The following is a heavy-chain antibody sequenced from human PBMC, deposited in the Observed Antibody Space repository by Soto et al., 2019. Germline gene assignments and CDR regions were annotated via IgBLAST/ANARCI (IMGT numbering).Heavy chain of an antibody. CDR2: ISSSSSYI. V-gene: IGHV3-21*01. Sequence: GGSLRLSCAASGFTFSSYSMNWVRQAPGKGLEWVSSISSSSSYIYYADSVKGRFTISRDNAKNSLYLQMNSLRAEDTAVYYCARDRLRLGELSLIGYFDYWGQGTLVTVSS. CDR1: GFTFSSYS. D-gene: IGHD3-16*02. J-gene: IGHJ4*02. CDR3: ARDRLRLGELSLIGYFDY.